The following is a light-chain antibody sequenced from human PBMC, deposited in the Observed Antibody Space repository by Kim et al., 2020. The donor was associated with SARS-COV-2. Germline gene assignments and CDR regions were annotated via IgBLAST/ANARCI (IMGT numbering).Light chain of an antibody. V-gene: IGLV1-47*02. Sequence: QSVLTQPPSASGTPGQTVTISCSGSSSNVGFNYVYWYQQFPGTAPKLLIHTDDQRPSGVPDRFSGSKSGTSASLAISGLRSEDEADYYCATWDDSLSGHWMFGGGTQLTVL. CDR3: ATWDDSLSGHWM. CDR2: TDD. CDR1: SSNVGFNY. J-gene: IGLJ3*02.